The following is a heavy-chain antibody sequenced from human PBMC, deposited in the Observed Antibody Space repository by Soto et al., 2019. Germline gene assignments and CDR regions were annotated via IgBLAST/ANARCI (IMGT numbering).Heavy chain of an antibody. CDR3: ARLGDCSGGSSYSEPFDY. D-gene: IGHD2-15*01. V-gene: IGHV5-51*01. Sequence: PGESLKISCKGSGYSFTSYWIGWVRQMPGKGLEWMGIIYPGDSDTRYSPSFQGQVTISADKSISTAYLQWSSLKASDTAMYYCARLGDCSGGSSYSEPFDYWGQGTLVTVSS. CDR2: IYPGDSDT. CDR1: GYSFTSYW. J-gene: IGHJ4*02.